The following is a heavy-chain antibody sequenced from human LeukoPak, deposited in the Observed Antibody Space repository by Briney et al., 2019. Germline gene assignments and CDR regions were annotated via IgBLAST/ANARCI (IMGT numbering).Heavy chain of an antibody. J-gene: IGHJ3*02. CDR1: GFTFSSYA. V-gene: IGHV3-30-3*01. CDR3: ARAGPPITTYYYDSSGNDAFDI. CDR2: TSGDGNNK. Sequence: GRSLRLSCAVSGFTFSSYAIHWVRQAPGKGLEWVAVTSGDGNNKKYADSVKGRFTISRDNSKNTLYLQMNSLRAEDTAVYYCARAGPPITTYYYDSSGNDAFDIWGQGTMVTVSS. D-gene: IGHD3-22*01.